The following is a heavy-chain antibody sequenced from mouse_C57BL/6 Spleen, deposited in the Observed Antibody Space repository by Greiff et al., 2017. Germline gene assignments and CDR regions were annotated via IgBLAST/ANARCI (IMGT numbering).Heavy chain of an antibody. D-gene: IGHD2-4*01. V-gene: IGHV5-15*04. Sequence: EVQLVESGGGLVQPGGSLKLSCAASGFTFSDYGMAWVRQAPRKGPEWVAFISNLAYSIYYADTVTGRFTISRESAKKALYLEMSSLRSEYKDMYYCARSYYDYDRYYAMDYWGQGTSVTVAS. CDR3: ARSYYDYDRYYAMDY. CDR2: ISNLAYSI. CDR1: GFTFSDYG. J-gene: IGHJ4*01.